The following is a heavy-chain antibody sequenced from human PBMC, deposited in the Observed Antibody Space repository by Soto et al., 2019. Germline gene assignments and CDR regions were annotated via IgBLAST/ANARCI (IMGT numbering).Heavy chain of an antibody. CDR3: AKRSYYYDTPLFDP. CDR1: GFTFSSYA. CDR2: ISYDGSNK. V-gene: IGHV3-30-3*01. Sequence: SLRLSCAASGFTFSSYAMHWVRQAPGKGLEWVAVISYDGSNKYYADSVKGRFTISRDNSKNTLYLQMNSLRAEDTAVYYCAKRSYYYDTPLFDPWGQGALVTVSS. D-gene: IGHD3-22*01. J-gene: IGHJ5*02.